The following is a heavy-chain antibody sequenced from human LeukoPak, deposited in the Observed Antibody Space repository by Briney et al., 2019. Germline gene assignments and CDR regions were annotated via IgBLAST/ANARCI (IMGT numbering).Heavy chain of an antibody. V-gene: IGHV3-11*01. Sequence: GRSLRLSCTASGFTFSDYYMSWIRQAPGKGLEWVSYISQSGTTIYYADSVKGRFTVSRDNGKNSLYLQMSSLRAEDMGMYYCAREGHTYGSDYWGQGTLVTVSS. CDR3: AREGHTYGSDY. CDR2: ISQSGTTI. CDR1: GFTFSDYY. J-gene: IGHJ4*02. D-gene: IGHD3-10*01.